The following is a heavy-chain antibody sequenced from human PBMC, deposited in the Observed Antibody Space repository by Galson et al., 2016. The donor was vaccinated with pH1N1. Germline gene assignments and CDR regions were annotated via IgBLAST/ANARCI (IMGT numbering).Heavy chain of an antibody. Sequence: SLRLSCAVSGFTFKNYGMHWVRQAPGKGLEWLVVIWHDGSDQYYADSVKGRFTISRDNARDSLYLQMNSLRAEDTAVDYCARFNDGAWGQGTLVSVSS. CDR3: ARFNDGA. J-gene: IGHJ4*02. CDR1: GFTFKNYG. CDR2: IWHDGSDQ. V-gene: IGHV3-33*01. D-gene: IGHD5-24*01.